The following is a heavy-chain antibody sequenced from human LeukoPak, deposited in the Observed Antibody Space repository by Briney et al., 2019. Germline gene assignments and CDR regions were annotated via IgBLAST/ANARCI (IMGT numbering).Heavy chain of an antibody. CDR1: GGSISSYY. J-gene: IGHJ4*02. D-gene: IGHD6-13*01. CDR3: AREVTGYSSSWPRFDY. V-gene: IGHV4-4*07. CDR2: IYSSGST. Sequence: SETLSLTCTVSGGSISSYYWGWIRQPAGKGLEWIGRIYSSGSTNYNPSLKSRVTMSVDTSKNQFSLKLSSVTAADTAVYYCAREVTGYSSSWPRFDYWGQGTLVTVSS.